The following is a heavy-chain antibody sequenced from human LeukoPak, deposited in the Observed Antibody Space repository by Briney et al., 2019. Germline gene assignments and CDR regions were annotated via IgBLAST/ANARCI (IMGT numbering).Heavy chain of an antibody. Sequence: GGSLRLSCAASGFTFSSYWMSWVRQAPGKGLEWVANIKQDGSEKYDVDSVKGRFTISRDNAKNSLYLQMNSLRAEDTAVYYCARGPGQYYDFWSGYHPYFDYWGQGTLVTVSS. V-gene: IGHV3-7*01. CDR2: IKQDGSEK. CDR1: GFTFSSYW. J-gene: IGHJ4*02. CDR3: ARGPGQYYDFWSGYHPYFDY. D-gene: IGHD3-3*01.